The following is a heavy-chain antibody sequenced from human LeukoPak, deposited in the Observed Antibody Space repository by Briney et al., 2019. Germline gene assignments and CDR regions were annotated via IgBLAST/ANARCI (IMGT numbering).Heavy chain of an antibody. CDR1: GGSISSSNW. Sequence: SGTLSLTCAVSGGSISSSNWWSWVRQPPGKGLEWIGEIYHSGSTNYNPSLKSRVTMSVDTSKNHFSLKLSSVTAADTAFYYCARDRDSSGWFDYWGQGALVTVSS. J-gene: IGHJ4*02. D-gene: IGHD6-19*01. CDR2: IYHSGST. CDR3: ARDRDSSGWFDY. V-gene: IGHV4-4*02.